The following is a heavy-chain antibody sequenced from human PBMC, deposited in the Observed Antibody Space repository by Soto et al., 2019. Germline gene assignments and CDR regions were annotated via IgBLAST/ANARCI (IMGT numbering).Heavy chain of an antibody. CDR2: ISGSGGST. D-gene: IGHD5-12*01. CDR3: AKDRTPSLGYSGYDCFEY. CDR1: GFTFSNYA. V-gene: IGHV3-23*01. J-gene: IGHJ4*02. Sequence: EVQLLESGGGLVQPGGSLRLSCAASGFTFSNYAMSWVRQAPGKGLEWVSGISGSGGSTYYADSVKGRFTISRDNSKNTLYLQMNSLRAEDTAVYYCAKDRTPSLGYSGYDCFEYWGQGPLVTVSS.